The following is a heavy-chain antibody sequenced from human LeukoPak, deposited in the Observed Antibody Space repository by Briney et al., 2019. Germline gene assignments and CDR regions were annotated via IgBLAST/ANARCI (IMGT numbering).Heavy chain of an antibody. D-gene: IGHD2-2*01. CDR1: GFPFNLYS. Sequence: GGSLRLSCAASGFPFNLYSIHWVRQAPGEGLEWVALISDDGNNRNYADSVKGRFTVSRDSSKNALFLQMNSLRAEDTAVHYCARGGLGYCSTSTCFLFDFWGQGDLVIVSS. CDR2: ISDDGNNR. V-gene: IGHV3-30*04. CDR3: ARGGLGYCSTSTCFLFDF. J-gene: IGHJ4*02.